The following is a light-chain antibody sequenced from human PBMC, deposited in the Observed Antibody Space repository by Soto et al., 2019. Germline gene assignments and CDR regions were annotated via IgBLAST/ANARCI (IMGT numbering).Light chain of an antibody. CDR3: LQHDSFPYT. V-gene: IGKV1-17*01. CDR1: QDVRSD. CDR2: AAS. J-gene: IGKJ2*01. Sequence: DIQMTQSPSSLSASVGHTVTITCRASQDVRSDLGWYQHKPGKAPKRLIYAASRLQGGVPSRFSGSGSGTELTLTIGSLQPEDSATYYCLQHDSFPYTFGQGTRLEI.